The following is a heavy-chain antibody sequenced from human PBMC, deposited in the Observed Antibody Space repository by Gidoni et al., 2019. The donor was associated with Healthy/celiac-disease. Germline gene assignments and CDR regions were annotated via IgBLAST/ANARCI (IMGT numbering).Heavy chain of an antibody. Sequence: EVQLLESGGGLVQPGGSLRLSCAASGFTFSSYAMSWVRQAPGKGLEWVSAISGSGGSTYYADAVKGRFTISRDNSKNTLYLQMNSLRAEDTAVYYCAKSRGVRGVQDYWGQGTLVTVSS. CDR3: AKSRGVRGVQDY. CDR1: GFTFSSYA. V-gene: IGHV3-23*01. CDR2: ISGSGGST. J-gene: IGHJ4*02. D-gene: IGHD3-10*01.